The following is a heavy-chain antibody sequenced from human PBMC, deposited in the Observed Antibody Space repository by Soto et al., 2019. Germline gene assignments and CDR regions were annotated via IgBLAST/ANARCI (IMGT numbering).Heavy chain of an antibody. D-gene: IGHD2-2*02. J-gene: IGHJ4*02. Sequence: QVQLVESGGGVVQPGRSLRLTCAVSGFTFNSHAMHWVRQAPGKGLEWVAVISYGGANNYYADSVKGRFTISRDNSKNTLFLQMNSLRPEDTDVYYCAGGLRSGSYASCSTIDSWGQGTLVPVSS. V-gene: IGHV3-30*03. CDR2: ISYGGANN. CDR3: AGGLRSGSYASCSTIDS. CDR1: GFTFNSHA.